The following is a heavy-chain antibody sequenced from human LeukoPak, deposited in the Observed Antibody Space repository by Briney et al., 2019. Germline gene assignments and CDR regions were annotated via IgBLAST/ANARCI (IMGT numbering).Heavy chain of an antibody. J-gene: IGHJ4*02. CDR3: ARGWLAETTVVTPYNY. CDR1: GYTFTSYD. V-gene: IGHV1-69*13. D-gene: IGHD4-23*01. Sequence: ASVKVSCKASGYTFTSYDINWVRQAPGQGLEWMGGIIPIFGTANHAQKFQGRVTITAVESMSTAYMELSSLRSEDTAVYYCARGWLAETTVVTPYNYWGQGTLVTVSS. CDR2: IIPIFGTA.